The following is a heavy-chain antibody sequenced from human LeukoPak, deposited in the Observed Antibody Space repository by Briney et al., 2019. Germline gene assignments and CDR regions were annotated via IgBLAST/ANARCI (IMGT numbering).Heavy chain of an antibody. D-gene: IGHD5-24*01. Sequence: GGSLRLSCAASGFTFNRDWTAWVRQAPGKGLEWVSVIYSGGSTYYADSVKGRFTISRDNSKNTLYLQMNSLRAEDTAVYYCARDERWLDYFDYWGQGTLVTVSS. CDR3: ARDERWLDYFDY. CDR2: IYSGGST. J-gene: IGHJ4*02. CDR1: GFTFNRDW. V-gene: IGHV3-66*01.